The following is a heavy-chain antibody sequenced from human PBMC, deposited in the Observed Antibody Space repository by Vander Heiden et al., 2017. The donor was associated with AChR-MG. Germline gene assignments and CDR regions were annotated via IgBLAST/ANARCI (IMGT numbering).Heavy chain of an antibody. Sequence: QVQLQESGPGLVRPSGTLSLTCAVSGGSISSSTWWGWVRQPPGKGLEWIGEIYHSGSTSYNPSLKSRVTISVDRSKNQFSLKLSSVTAADTAVYYCARRATEAQQLVDYYYYGLDVWGQGATVTVSS. J-gene: IGHJ6*02. CDR3: ARRATEAQQLVDYYYYGLDV. CDR2: IYHSGST. D-gene: IGHD6-13*01. CDR1: GGSISSSTW. V-gene: IGHV4-4*02.